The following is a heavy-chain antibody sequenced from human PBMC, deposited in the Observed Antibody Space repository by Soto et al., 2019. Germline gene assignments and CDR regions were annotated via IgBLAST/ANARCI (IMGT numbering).Heavy chain of an antibody. CDR3: AKEGGMIVVVPY. V-gene: IGHV3-23*01. CDR2: ISGSGGST. Sequence: EVQLLESGGGLVQPGGSLRLSCAASGFTFSSYAMSWVGQAPGKGLEWVSAISGSGGSTYYADSVKGRFTISRDNSKNALYLQMNSLRAEDTAVYYCAKEGGMIVVVPYWGQGTLVTVSS. J-gene: IGHJ4*02. D-gene: IGHD3-22*01. CDR1: GFTFSSYA.